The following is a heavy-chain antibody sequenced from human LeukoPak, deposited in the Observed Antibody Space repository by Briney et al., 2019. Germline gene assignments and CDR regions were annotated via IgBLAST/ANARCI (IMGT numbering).Heavy chain of an antibody. V-gene: IGHV3-7*01. CDR1: GFTFSSYW. J-gene: IGHJ5*02. D-gene: IGHD2-2*01. CDR3: ARGSRYGLNWFDP. Sequence: GGSLRLSCAASGFTFSSYWMSWVRQAPGKGLEWVANIKQDGSEKYYVDSVKGRFTISRDNAKNSLYLQMNSLRAEDTAVYYCARGSRYGLNWFDPWGQGTLVTVSS. CDR2: IKQDGSEK.